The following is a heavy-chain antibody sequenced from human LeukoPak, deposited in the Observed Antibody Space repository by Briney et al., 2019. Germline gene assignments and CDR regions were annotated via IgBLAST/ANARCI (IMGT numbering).Heavy chain of an antibody. CDR1: GYTFTGYY. CDR3: ATVYYYGSGSYDRFDY. D-gene: IGHD3-10*01. CDR2: INPNSGGT. J-gene: IGHJ4*02. V-gene: IGHV1-2*02. Sequence: WASVKVSCKASGYTFTGYYMHWVRQAPGQGLEWMGWINPNSGGTNYAQKLQGRVTMTTDTSTSTAYMELRSLRSDDTAVYYCATVYYYGSGSYDRFDYWGQGTLVTVSS.